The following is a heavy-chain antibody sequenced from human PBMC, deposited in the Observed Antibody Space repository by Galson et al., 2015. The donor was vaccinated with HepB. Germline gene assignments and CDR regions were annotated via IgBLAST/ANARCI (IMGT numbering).Heavy chain of an antibody. D-gene: IGHD6-19*01. Sequence: CAISGDSVSSNSAAWNWIRQSPSRGLEWLGRTYYRSKWYNDYAVSVKSRITINPDTSQNQFSLQLNSVTPEDTAVYYCASIYSTAWDASDAFDTWGQGTMVTVSS. J-gene: IGHJ3*02. CDR1: GDSVSSNSAA. V-gene: IGHV6-1*01. CDR3: ASIYSTAWDASDAFDT. CDR2: TYYRSKWYN.